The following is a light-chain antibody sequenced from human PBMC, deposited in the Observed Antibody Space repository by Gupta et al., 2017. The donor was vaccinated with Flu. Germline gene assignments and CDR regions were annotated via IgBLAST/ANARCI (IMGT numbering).Light chain of an antibody. V-gene: IGKV1-33*01. CDR2: DAS. Sequence: DFHMSQSQHSLSASVGDRVTITCQARQDIMNNLNWYQQKSGKAPNLLINDASNLATGGPSRFTGSGSGTTFTFIISSRQPEDISTYYCQQYDNVCPGLTFGGGTKVEI. J-gene: IGKJ4*01. CDR3: QQYDNVCPGLT. CDR1: QDIMNN.